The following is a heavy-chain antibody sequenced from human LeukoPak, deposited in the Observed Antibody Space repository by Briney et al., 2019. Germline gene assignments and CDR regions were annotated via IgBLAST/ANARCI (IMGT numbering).Heavy chain of an antibody. Sequence: ASVRVSCKASGGTFSSYAISWVRQAPGQGLEWMGGIIPIFGTANYAQKFQGRVTITTDESTSTAYMELSSLRSEDTAVYYCARSLRAYYDYVWGSYRPVQYYYYYYYMDVWGKGTTVTVSS. J-gene: IGHJ6*03. CDR2: IIPIFGTA. CDR1: GGTFSSYA. D-gene: IGHD3-16*02. CDR3: ARSLRAYYDYVWGSYRPVQYYYYYYYMDV. V-gene: IGHV1-69*05.